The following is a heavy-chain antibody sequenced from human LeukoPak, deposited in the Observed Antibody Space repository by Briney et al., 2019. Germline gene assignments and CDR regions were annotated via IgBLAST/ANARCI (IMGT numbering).Heavy chain of an antibody. CDR1: GSTFSSYA. CDR2: ISGSGGST. Sequence: GGSLRLSCAASGSTFSSYAMSWVRQAPGKGLEWVSAISGSGGSTYYADSVKGRFTISRDNSKNTLYLQMNSLRAEDTAVYYCAKVRYFDWFVFDYWGQGTLVTVSS. CDR3: AKVRYFDWFVFDY. V-gene: IGHV3-23*01. D-gene: IGHD3-9*01. J-gene: IGHJ4*02.